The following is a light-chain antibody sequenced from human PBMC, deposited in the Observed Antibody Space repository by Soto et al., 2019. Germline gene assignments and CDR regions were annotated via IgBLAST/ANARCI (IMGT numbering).Light chain of an antibody. V-gene: IGLV1-44*01. CDR2: SYN. CDR3: ATWDDSLNGYV. CDR1: SSNIGSNT. J-gene: IGLJ1*01. Sequence: QSVLTQPPSASGTPGQRVTISCSGNSSNIGSNTVNWYQQLPGTAPKLLIYSYNQRPSGVPHRFSGSKSGTSASLAISGLQSEDEADYYCATWDDSLNGYVFGPESKVT.